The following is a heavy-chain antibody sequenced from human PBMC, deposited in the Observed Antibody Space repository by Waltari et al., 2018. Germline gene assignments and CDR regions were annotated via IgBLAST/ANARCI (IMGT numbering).Heavy chain of an antibody. Sequence: QVQLQQWGAGLLKPSETLSLTCAVYGGSFSGYYWSWIRQPPGKGLEWIGEINHSGSTNYNPALKSRVTISVDTSKNQFSLKLSSVTAADTAVYYCARSLRKVQDYWGQGTLVTVSS. V-gene: IGHV4-34*01. CDR1: GGSFSGYY. D-gene: IGHD1-1*01. J-gene: IGHJ4*02. CDR2: INHSGST. CDR3: ARSLRKVQDY.